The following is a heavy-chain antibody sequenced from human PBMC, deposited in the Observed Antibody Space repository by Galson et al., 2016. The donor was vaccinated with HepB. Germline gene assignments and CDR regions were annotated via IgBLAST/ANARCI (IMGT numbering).Heavy chain of an antibody. CDR2: IYSGGSTT. CDR3: AKYSGSYKGYDY. V-gene: IGHV3-48*04. CDR1: GFSVNSNS. Sequence: SLRLSCAASGFSVNSNSMSWVRQAPGKGLNWVSIIYSGGSTTYSADSVKGRSTISRDNAKNTLYLQMNSLRAEATAGYYCAKYSGSYKGYDYWGQGTLVTVSS. J-gene: IGHJ4*02. D-gene: IGHD1-26*01.